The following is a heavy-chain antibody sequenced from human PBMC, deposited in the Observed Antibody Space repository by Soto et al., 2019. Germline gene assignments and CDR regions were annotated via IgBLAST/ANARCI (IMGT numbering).Heavy chain of an antibody. Sequence: ASVKVSCKASGYTFTGYYMHWVRQAPRQGLEWMGWINPNSGGTNYAQKFQGWVTMTRDTSISTAYMELSRLRSDDTAVYYCARVAAAGTFYYGMDVWGQGTTVTVSS. CDR1: GYTFTGYY. CDR2: INPNSGGT. V-gene: IGHV1-2*04. J-gene: IGHJ6*02. D-gene: IGHD6-13*01. CDR3: ARVAAAGTFYYGMDV.